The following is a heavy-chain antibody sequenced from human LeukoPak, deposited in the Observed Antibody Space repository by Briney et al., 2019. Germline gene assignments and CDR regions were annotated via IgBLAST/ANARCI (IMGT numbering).Heavy chain of an antibody. J-gene: IGHJ3*02. D-gene: IGHD3-22*01. CDR2: INHSGST. V-gene: IGHV4-34*01. Sequence: SETLSLTCAVYGGSLSGYYWSWIRQPPGKGLEWIGEINHSGSTNYNPSLKSRVTISVDTSKNQFSLKLSSVTAADTAVYYCARHRKYYYDSRGAFDIWGQGTMVTVSS. CDR3: ARHRKYYYDSRGAFDI. CDR1: GGSLSGYY.